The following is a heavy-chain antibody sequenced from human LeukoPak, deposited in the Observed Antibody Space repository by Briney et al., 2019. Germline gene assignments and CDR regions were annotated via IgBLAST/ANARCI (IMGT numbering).Heavy chain of an antibody. J-gene: IGHJ4*02. CDR2: ISGSGGCT. CDR3: ARDTDTARALFDY. Sequence: GGSLRLSCAASGFTFSSYAMRWVPQAPGKGLEWVSAISGSGGCTYYADSVQGRFTISRDNSKNTLYLQMNSLRAEDTAVYYCARDTDTARALFDYWGQGTLVTVSS. D-gene: IGHD5-18*01. CDR1: GFTFSSYA. V-gene: IGHV3-23*01.